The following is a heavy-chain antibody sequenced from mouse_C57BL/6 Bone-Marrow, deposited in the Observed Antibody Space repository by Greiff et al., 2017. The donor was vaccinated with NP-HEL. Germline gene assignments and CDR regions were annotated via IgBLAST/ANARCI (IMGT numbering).Heavy chain of an antibody. CDR2: INPNYGTT. J-gene: IGHJ2*01. Sequence: LQESGPELVKPGASVKISCKASGYPFTDYNMNWVKQSNGKSLEWIGVINPNYGTTSYNQKFMGKATLTVVQSSRTAYMQLISLTSEDSAVYYCARRGGTHFDYWGQGTTLTVSS. CDR1: GYPFTDYN. CDR3: ARRGGTHFDY. D-gene: IGHD2-14*01. V-gene: IGHV1-39*01.